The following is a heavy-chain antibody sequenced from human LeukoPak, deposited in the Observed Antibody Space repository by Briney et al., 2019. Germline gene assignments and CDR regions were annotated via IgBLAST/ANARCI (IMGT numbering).Heavy chain of an antibody. CDR2: INHSGST. D-gene: IGHD3-22*01. CDR1: GGSFSGYY. CDR3: ARGPGYYYFRGQYNWFDP. V-gene: IGHV4-34*01. Sequence: KTLETLSLTCAVYGGSFSGYYWSWIRQPPGKGLEWIGEINHSGSTNYNPSLKSRVTISVDTSKNQFSLKLSSVTAADTAVYYCARGPGYYYFRGQYNWFDPWGQGTLVTVSS. J-gene: IGHJ5*02.